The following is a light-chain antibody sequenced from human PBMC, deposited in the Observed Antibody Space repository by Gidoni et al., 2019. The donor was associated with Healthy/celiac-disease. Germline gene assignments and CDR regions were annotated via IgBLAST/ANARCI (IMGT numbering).Light chain of an antibody. J-gene: IGKJ2*02. CDR3: QQRNWPRCT. CDR2: DAS. V-gene: IGKV3-11*01. Sequence: EIVLTQSPATLSLSPGERATLSCRASQSVSSYLAWYQQKPGQAPRLLIYDASNRATGIPARFSGSGSGTDFTLTISSLEPEDFAVYYCQQRNWPRCTFXQXTKLEIK. CDR1: QSVSSY.